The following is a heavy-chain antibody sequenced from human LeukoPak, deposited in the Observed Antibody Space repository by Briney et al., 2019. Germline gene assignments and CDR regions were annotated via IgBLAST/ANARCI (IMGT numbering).Heavy chain of an antibody. D-gene: IGHD3-22*01. CDR1: GDSVSRSDSY. CDR3: AKRRYYDGSGYLE. V-gene: IGHV4-39*01. CDR2: IYYSGRT. Sequence: SETLSLTCSVSGDSVSRSDSYWDWIRQRPGKGLEWIGTIYYSGRTYYSPSLKSRVTMSVDPSNNQFSLTLRSVTAADTAVYYCAKRRYYDGSGYLEWGQGTLLSVSS. J-gene: IGHJ1*01.